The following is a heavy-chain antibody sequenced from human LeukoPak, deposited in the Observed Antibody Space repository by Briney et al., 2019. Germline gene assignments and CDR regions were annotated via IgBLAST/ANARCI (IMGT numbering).Heavy chain of an antibody. V-gene: IGHV3-15*01. CDR3: EYCGGGSCYTEDY. CDR2: IKSKTDGGTT. J-gene: IGHJ4*02. Sequence: GGSLRLSCAASGFTFSNAWMSWVRQAPGKGLEWVGRIKSKTDGGTTDYAAPVKGRFTISRDDSKNTLYLQMNSLKTEDTAVYYCEYCGGGSCYTEDYWGQGTLVTVSS. D-gene: IGHD2-15*01. CDR1: GFTFSNAW.